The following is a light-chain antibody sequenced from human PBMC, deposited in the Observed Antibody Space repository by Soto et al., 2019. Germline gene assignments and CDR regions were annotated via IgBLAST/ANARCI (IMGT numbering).Light chain of an antibody. CDR3: QHYANWPLT. CDR1: QGIGNT. V-gene: IGKV3-15*01. J-gene: IGKJ4*01. Sequence: EIVMTQSPATLSVSPGEGATLSCRASQGIGNTLAWYQQKPGQPPRLLIYRTSIRATGVPARFSGSASGTEFTLTITSLQSEDFAAYYGQHYANWPLTFGGGNKIESK. CDR2: RTS.